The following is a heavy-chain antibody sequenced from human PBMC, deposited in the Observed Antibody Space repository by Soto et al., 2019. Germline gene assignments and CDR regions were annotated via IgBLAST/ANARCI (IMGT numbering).Heavy chain of an antibody. Sequence: SVKVSCKASGGTFSSYTISWVRQAPGQGLEWMGRIIPILGIANYAQKFQGRVTITADESTSTAYMELSSLRSEDTAVYYCARVSSYMTTVTTPYYFDYWGQGTLVTVSS. J-gene: IGHJ4*02. CDR3: ARVSSYMTTVTTPYYFDY. V-gene: IGHV1-69*02. CDR2: IIPILGIA. D-gene: IGHD4-17*01. CDR1: GGTFSSYT.